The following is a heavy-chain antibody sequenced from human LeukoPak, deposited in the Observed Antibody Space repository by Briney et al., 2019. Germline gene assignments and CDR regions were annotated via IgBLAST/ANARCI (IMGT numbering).Heavy chain of an antibody. V-gene: IGHV3-48*04. J-gene: IGHJ3*02. Sequence: GGSLRLSCAASGFTFSSYSMNWVRQAPGKGLEWVSYISSSSSTIYYADSVKGRFTISRDNAKNSLYLQMNSLRAEDTAVYYCAREMATIIAAAFDIWGQGTMVTVSS. CDR1: GFTFSSYS. CDR2: ISSSSSTI. D-gene: IGHD5-24*01. CDR3: AREMATIIAAAFDI.